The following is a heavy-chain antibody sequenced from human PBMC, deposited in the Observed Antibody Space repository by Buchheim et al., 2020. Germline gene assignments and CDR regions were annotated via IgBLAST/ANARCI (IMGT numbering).Heavy chain of an antibody. J-gene: IGHJ5*02. D-gene: IGHD1-7*01. Sequence: QVQLQESGPGLVKPSETLSLTCTVSGGSISSYYWSWIRQPPGKGLEWIGYIYYSGSTNYNPSLKSRVTISVDTSKNQFSLKLSSVTAADTAVYYCARHGSGRYNWNYVLHWFDPWGQGTL. CDR1: GGSISSYY. CDR3: ARHGSGRYNWNYVLHWFDP. CDR2: IYYSGST. V-gene: IGHV4-59*08.